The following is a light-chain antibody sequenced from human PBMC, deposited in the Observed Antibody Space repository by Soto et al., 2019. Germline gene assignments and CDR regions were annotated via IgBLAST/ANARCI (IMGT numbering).Light chain of an antibody. CDR1: QSVSSN. J-gene: IGKJ4*01. V-gene: IGKV3-15*01. CDR2: GAS. Sequence: DIVMTQSPATLSVSPGERATLSCRASQSVSSNLAWYQQKFGQAPRLLSYGASTRATGIPARFSGSGSGTEFTLTISSLQSEDFAVYYCHQYNNWPPLTFGGGTKVEIK. CDR3: HQYNNWPPLT.